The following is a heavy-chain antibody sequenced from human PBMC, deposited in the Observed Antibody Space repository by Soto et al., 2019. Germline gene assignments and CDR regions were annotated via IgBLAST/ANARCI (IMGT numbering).Heavy chain of an antibody. CDR1: GYTFTSYD. J-gene: IGHJ6*02. D-gene: IGHD2-8*01. CDR2: MNPNSGNT. CDR3: ARAYSLKLIVLIQVGYYGMDV. V-gene: IGHV1-8*01. Sequence: ASVKVSCKASGYTFTSYDINWVRQATGQGLEWMGWMNPNSGNTGYAQKFQGRVTMTRNTSISTAYMELSSLRSEDTAVYYGARAYSLKLIVLIQVGYYGMDVWGQGTTVTVSS.